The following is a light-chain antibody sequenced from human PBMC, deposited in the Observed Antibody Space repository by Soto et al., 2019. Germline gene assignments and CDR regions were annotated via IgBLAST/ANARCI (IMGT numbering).Light chain of an antibody. J-gene: IGLJ1*01. CDR3: SSYGGNYNYV. Sequence: QSALTQPPSASGSPGQSVIISCTGASSDVGGSNYVSWHQQHPGKAPKLMIYEVNKRPSGVPDRFSGSKSGNTASLTVSGLQAEDEADYYCSSYGGNYNYVFGTGTKLTVL. CDR2: EVN. CDR1: SSDVGGSNY. V-gene: IGLV2-8*01.